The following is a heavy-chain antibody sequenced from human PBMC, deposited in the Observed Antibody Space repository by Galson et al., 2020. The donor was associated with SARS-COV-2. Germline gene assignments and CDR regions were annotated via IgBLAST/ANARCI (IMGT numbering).Heavy chain of an antibody. J-gene: IGHJ6*02. Sequence: SETLSLTCTVSGGSISSGSYYWSWIRQPAGKGLEWIGRIYTNGRTNYNPSLKSRVTISVDTSKNQFSLKLSSVTAADTTVYYCARAPGIAAALVYYYYGMDVWGQGTTVTVSS. CDR2: IYTNGRT. V-gene: IGHV4-61*02. D-gene: IGHD6-13*01. CDR3: ARAPGIAAALVYYYYGMDV. CDR1: GGSISSGSYY.